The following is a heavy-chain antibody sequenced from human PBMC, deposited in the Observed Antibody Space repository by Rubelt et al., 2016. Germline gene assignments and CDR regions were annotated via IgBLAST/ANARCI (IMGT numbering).Heavy chain of an antibody. Sequence: QVQLQESGPGLVKPSETLSLACSISGSSISENHWSWIRQSPGKGLEWIGYIYYGSITNYSPSFRSRATILMDTSANQVSLKLSSMTAADTAVYYCARYHEPYDRSEFWGAFDPWGQGTLVTVSS. J-gene: IGHJ5*02. CDR3: ARYHEPYDRSEFWGAFDP. D-gene: IGHD3-22*01. CDR2: IYYGSIT. V-gene: IGHV4-59*12. CDR1: GSSISENH.